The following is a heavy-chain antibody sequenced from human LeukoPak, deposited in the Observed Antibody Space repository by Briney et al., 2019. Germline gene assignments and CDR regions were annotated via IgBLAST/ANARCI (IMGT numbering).Heavy chain of an antibody. CDR3: ARDRGDYGDYYYYYMDV. CDR1: GGSIGSYY. J-gene: IGHJ6*03. Sequence: LSLTCTVSGGSIGSYYWSWIRQAPGKGLEWVSYISSSGSTIYYADSVKGRFTISRDNAKNSLYLQMNSLRAEDTAVYYCARDRGDYGDYYYYYMDVWGKGTTVTVSS. CDR2: ISSSGSTI. D-gene: IGHD4-17*01. V-gene: IGHV3-11*04.